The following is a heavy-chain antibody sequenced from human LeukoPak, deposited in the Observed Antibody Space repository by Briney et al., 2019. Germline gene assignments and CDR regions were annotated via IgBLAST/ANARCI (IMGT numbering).Heavy chain of an antibody. D-gene: IGHD1-14*01. Sequence: GGSLRLSCAASGFTFSSYSMNWVRQAPGKGLVWVSRINADGSTIDYADSVKGRFTISRDNAKDTLYLQMNSLRDEDTAVYYCARAGNYRFDYWGQGTLVTVSS. CDR1: GFTFSSYS. J-gene: IGHJ4*02. CDR2: INADGSTI. CDR3: ARAGNYRFDY. V-gene: IGHV3-74*01.